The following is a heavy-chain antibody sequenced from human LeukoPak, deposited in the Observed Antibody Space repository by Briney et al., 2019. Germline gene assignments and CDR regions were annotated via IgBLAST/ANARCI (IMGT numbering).Heavy chain of an antibody. CDR3: ARIFAASYNWFDP. J-gene: IGHJ5*02. D-gene: IGHD5-18*01. CDR1: GYTFTGYY. CDR2: INPNSGGT. V-gene: IGHV1-2*02. Sequence: ASVKVSCKASGYTFTGYYMHWVRQAPGQGLEWMGWINPNSGGTNYAQKFQGRVTMTRDTSISTAYMELSRLRSDDTAVYYCARIFAASYNWFDPWGQGTPVTVSS.